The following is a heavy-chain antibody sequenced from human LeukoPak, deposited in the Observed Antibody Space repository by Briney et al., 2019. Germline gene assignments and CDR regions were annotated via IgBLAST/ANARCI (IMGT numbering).Heavy chain of an antibody. V-gene: IGHV4-34*01. CDR3: AREGYYYDSTTLGFDP. D-gene: IGHD3-22*01. CDR2: INRSGST. Sequence: SETLSLTCAVYGGSFSGYYWSWIRQPPGKGLDWIGEINRSGSTNYNPSLKSRVTISVDTSKNQFSLKLSSVTAADTAVYYCAREGYYYDSTTLGFDPWGQGTLVTVSS. J-gene: IGHJ5*02. CDR1: GGSFSGYY.